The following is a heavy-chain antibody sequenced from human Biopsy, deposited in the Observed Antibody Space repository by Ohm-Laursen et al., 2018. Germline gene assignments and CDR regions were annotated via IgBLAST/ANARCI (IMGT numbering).Heavy chain of an antibody. CDR2: IYDRGSTA. CDR1: GDSVSSGSFH. V-gene: IGHV4-61*01. J-gene: IGHJ4*02. CDR3: ARGMRSSGWPYFDS. Sequence: TLSLTCTVSGDSVSSGSFHWTWIRQPPGQGLEYIGYIYDRGSTANYNPSLESRVTMSVDMPKNQFSLKLSSVTAADTAIYYCARGMRSSGWPYFDSWGQGTLVTVSS. D-gene: IGHD6-19*01.